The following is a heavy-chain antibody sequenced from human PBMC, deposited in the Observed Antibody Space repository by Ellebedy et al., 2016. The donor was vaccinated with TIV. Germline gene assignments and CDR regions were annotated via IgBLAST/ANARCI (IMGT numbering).Heavy chain of an antibody. V-gene: IGHV1-69*13. D-gene: IGHD4-17*01. CDR3: AHDYGDL. Sequence: SVKVSCXASGGSFSSFAISWVRQAPGQGLEWMGGTIPIFDTPNYAQSFQGRLTITADESTSTAYMELNSLTSDDTAIYYCAHDYGDLWGRGTLITVSS. J-gene: IGHJ2*01. CDR1: GGSFSSFA. CDR2: TIPIFDTP.